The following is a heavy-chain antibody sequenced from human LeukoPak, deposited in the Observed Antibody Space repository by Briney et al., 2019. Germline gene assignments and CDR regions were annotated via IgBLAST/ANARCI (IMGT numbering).Heavy chain of an antibody. CDR3: ATDDYGDNSGLFHY. V-gene: IGHV1-2*02. J-gene: IGHJ4*02. CDR1: GYTFTGYY. CDR2: INPNSGGT. Sequence: GASVKVSCKASGYTFTGYYMHWVRQAPGQGLEWMGWINPNSGGTNYAQKFQGRVTLTRDTSPTTSYMELTSLRSDDTAVYYCATDDYGDNSGLFHYWGQGTLVTVSS. D-gene: IGHD4-23*01.